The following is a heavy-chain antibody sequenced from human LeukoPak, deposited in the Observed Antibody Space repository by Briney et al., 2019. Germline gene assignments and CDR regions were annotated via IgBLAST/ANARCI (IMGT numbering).Heavy chain of an antibody. V-gene: IGHV4-59*08. D-gene: IGHD6-13*01. J-gene: IGHJ4*02. CDR2: IYYSGST. CDR3: ARHRENSGSWPQFDY. Sequence: PSETLSLTCTVSGGSIGSYYWSWIRQPPGKGLEWIGYIYYSGSTNYNPSLKSRVTISVDTSKNQFSLKLSSVTAADTAVYYCARHRENSGSWPQFDYWGQGTLVTVSS. CDR1: GGSIGSYY.